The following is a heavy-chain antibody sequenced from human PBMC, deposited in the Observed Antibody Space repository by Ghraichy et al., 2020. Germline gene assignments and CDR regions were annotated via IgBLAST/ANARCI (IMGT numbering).Heavy chain of an antibody. CDR3: ARDIGFNYFDY. CDR1: GFTFSSYS. J-gene: IGHJ4*02. D-gene: IGHD2-15*01. CDR2: ISSSSSYI. V-gene: IGHV3-21*01. Sequence: GSLRLSCAASGFTFSSYSMNWVRQAPGKGLEWVSSISSSSSYIYYADSVKGRFTISRDNAKNSLYLQMNSLRAEDTAVYYCARDIGFNYFDYWGQGTLVTVSS.